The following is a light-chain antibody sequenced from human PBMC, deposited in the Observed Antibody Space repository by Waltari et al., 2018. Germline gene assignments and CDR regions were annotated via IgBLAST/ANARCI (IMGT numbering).Light chain of an antibody. CDR2: KAS. CDR3: QQYNSYST. CDR1: QSINNW. V-gene: IGKV1-5*03. Sequence: DIQMTQSASALSSYLGDRVTITCRASQSINNWLAWYQQTPGKAPKLLIYKASSLESGVPSRFSGSGSGTEFTLTSSSLQPDDFATYYCQQYNSYSTFSGGTKVEIK. J-gene: IGKJ4*01.